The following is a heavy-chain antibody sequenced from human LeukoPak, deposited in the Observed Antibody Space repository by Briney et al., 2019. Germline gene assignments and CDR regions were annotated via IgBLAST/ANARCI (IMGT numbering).Heavy chain of an antibody. Sequence: ASVKVSCKASGYTFTGDYMHWVRQAPGQGLEWMVWINPNSGGTNYAQKFQGRVTMTRDTSISTAYMELSRLRSDDTAVYYCARGNYDFWSGYPFDYWGQGTLVTVSS. CDR1: GYTFTGDY. V-gene: IGHV1-2*02. J-gene: IGHJ4*02. D-gene: IGHD3-3*01. CDR2: INPNSGGT. CDR3: ARGNYDFWSGYPFDY.